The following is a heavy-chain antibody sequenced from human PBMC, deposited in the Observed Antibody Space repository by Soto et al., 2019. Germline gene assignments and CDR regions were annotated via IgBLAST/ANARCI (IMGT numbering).Heavy chain of an antibody. Sequence: ASVKVSCKASGGTFYTYTFSWVRQAPGQGLEWMGSTTPIYPTTNYAEKFQGRLTVTADGSTNTAYMELNSLTSEDTAVYYCARIPRYSFPTSDDLDSWGQGTLVTVSS. CDR1: GGTFYTYT. CDR2: TTPIYPTT. CDR3: ARIPRYSFPTSDDLDS. J-gene: IGHJ4*02. V-gene: IGHV1-69*13. D-gene: IGHD5-18*01.